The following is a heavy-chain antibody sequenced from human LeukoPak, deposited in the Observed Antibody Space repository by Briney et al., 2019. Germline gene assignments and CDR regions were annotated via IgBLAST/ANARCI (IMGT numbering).Heavy chain of an antibody. CDR2: MGGGGTT. CDR1: GFTFNNYV. CDR3: AKAGRPQAVAGWIDY. J-gene: IGHJ4*02. D-gene: IGHD6-19*01. V-gene: IGHV3-23*01. Sequence: GGSLRLSCAASGFTFNNYVMSWVRQAPGKGLEWVSAMGGGGTTYYADYVKGRFTISRDTSKNTLYLQMNSLRAEDAAIYYCAKAGRPQAVAGWIDYWGQGTLVTVSS.